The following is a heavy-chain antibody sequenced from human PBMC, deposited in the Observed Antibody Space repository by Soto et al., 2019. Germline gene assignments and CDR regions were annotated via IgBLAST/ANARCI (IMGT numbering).Heavy chain of an antibody. D-gene: IGHD2-15*01. J-gene: IGHJ6*02. CDR2: ISSSSSYT. CDR3: ARDTEVRAATTFYYYYGMDV. V-gene: IGHV3-11*06. CDR1: GFTFSDYY. Sequence: GGSLRLSCAASGFTFSDYYMSWIRQAPGKGLEWVSYISSSSSYTNYADSVKGRFTISRDNAKNSLYLQMNSLRAEDTAVYYCARDTEVRAATTFYYYYGMDVWGQGTTVTVSS.